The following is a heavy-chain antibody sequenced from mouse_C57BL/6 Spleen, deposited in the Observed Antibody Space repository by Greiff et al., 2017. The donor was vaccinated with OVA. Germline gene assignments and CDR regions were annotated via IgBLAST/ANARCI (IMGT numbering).Heavy chain of an antibody. V-gene: IGHV5-9-1*02. CDR3: TRATNWDGYYFDY. D-gene: IGHD4-1*02. CDR1: GFPFSSYA. Sequence: VKLVASGEGLVKPGGSLKLSCAASGFPFSSYAMSWVRQTPEERLEWVAYICSGGDYSYYAYTVKGRFTISRDNARNTLYLHMSSLKSEDTAMYSCTRATNWDGYYFDYWGQGTTLTVSS. J-gene: IGHJ2*01. CDR2: ICSGGDYS.